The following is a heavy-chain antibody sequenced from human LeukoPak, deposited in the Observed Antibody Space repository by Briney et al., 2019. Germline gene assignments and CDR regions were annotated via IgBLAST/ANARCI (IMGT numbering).Heavy chain of an antibody. CDR3: ARAGSGRYYYMDV. V-gene: IGHV1-18*01. Sequence: ASVKVSCKASGYTFTNYGISWVRLAPGQGLEWMGWVSAYNGDPNYAQELQDRVTMTTDTSTSTAYMELRSLRSDDTAVYYCARAGSGRYYYMDVWGKGTTVTVSS. D-gene: IGHD3-3*01. CDR1: GYTFTNYG. J-gene: IGHJ6*03. CDR2: VSAYNGDP.